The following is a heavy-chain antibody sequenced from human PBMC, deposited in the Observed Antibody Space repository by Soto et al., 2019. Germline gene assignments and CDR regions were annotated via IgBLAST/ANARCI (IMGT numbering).Heavy chain of an antibody. D-gene: IGHD6-19*01. V-gene: IGHV3-23*01. Sequence: PXGSLGLNCASSGFTVTNYAMSWVRQAPGKGLEWVSTISGSGGVPSSADSVKGRFTVSRDSSKNTLYLHMDSLRVEDTAIYYCANGTVAGKASSFDFWGQRTLVTVS. CDR3: ANGTVAGKASSFDF. CDR2: ISGSGGVP. J-gene: IGHJ4*02. CDR1: GFTVTNYA.